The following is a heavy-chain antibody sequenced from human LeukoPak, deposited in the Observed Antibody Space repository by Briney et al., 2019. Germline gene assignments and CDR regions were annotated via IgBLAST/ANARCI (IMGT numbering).Heavy chain of an antibody. D-gene: IGHD3-9*01. CDR3: ARDLPYYDILTNHIPGGWFDP. CDR1: RGSISTTTYN. J-gene: IGHJ5*02. V-gene: IGHV4-39*07. CDR2: INYSGTT. Sequence: SETLSLTCSVSRGSISTTTYNWAWVRQPPGKGLEWIGSINYSGTTYYNPSLKSRVTISVNASKNQFSLRLTSVTAADTAVYYCARDLPYYDILTNHIPGGWFDPWGQGTLVAVSS.